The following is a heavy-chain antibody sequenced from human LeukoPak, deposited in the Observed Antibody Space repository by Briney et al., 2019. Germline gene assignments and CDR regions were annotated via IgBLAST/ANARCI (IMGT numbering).Heavy chain of an antibody. CDR1: GGSISSGSYY. Sequence: SETLSLTCTVSGGSISSGSYYWSWIRQPPGKGLEWIGSIYYSGYTYYNPSLKSRVTMSVVTSKNQFSLRLSSVTAADTAVYYCARIWKQLGVDYWGQGALVTVSS. J-gene: IGHJ4*02. D-gene: IGHD6-13*01. V-gene: IGHV4-39*07. CDR3: ARIWKQLGVDY. CDR2: IYYSGYT.